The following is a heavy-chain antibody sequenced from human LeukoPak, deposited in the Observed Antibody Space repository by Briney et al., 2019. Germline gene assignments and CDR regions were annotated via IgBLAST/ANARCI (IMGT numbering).Heavy chain of an antibody. Sequence: GGSLRLSCAASGFTFSSYAMHWVRQAPGKGLEWVAVITYDGSNKYYADSVKGRFTISRDNSKNTLYLQMNSLRAEDTAVYYCARDGSSSWYGEFDPWGQGTLVTVSS. J-gene: IGHJ5*02. CDR1: GFTFSSYA. CDR2: ITYDGSNK. V-gene: IGHV3-30*04. D-gene: IGHD6-13*01. CDR3: ARDGSSSWYGEFDP.